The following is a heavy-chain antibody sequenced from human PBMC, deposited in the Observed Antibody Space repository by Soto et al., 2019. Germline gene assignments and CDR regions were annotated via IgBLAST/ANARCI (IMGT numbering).Heavy chain of an antibody. Sequence: SVKGSCKASGYTFTSYGISWGRQAPGQGLEWMGWISAYNGNTNYAQKLQGRVTMTTDTSTSTAYMELRSLRSDDTAVYYCARQPGYSSGRRYFDLWGRGTLVTVSS. CDR2: ISAYNGNT. CDR3: ARQPGYSSGRRYFDL. V-gene: IGHV1-18*01. CDR1: GYTFTSYG. J-gene: IGHJ2*01. D-gene: IGHD6-25*01.